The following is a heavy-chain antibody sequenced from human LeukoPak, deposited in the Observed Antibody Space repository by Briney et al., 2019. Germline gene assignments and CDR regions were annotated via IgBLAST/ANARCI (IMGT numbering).Heavy chain of an antibody. CDR1: GGSISSSSYY. Sequence: PSETLSLTCTVSGGSISSSSYYWGWIRQPPGKGLEWIGSIYYSGSTYYNPSLKSRVTISVDTSKNQFSLKLSSVTAADTAVYYCARRGFDYYYYYYMDVWGKGTTLTDSS. V-gene: IGHV4-39*01. J-gene: IGHJ6*03. D-gene: IGHD3-10*01. CDR3: ARRGFDYYYYYYMDV. CDR2: IYYSGST.